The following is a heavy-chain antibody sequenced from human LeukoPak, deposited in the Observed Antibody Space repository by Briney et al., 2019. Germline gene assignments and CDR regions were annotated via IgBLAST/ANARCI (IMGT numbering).Heavy chain of an antibody. Sequence: EASVNVSCKASGYTFTGYYMHWVRQAPGQGLEWMGRINPNSGGTNYAQKFQGRVTMARDTSISTAYMELSRLRSDDTAVYYCAIVGATVGWFDPWGQGTLVTVSS. CDR2: INPNSGGT. CDR3: AIVGATVGWFDP. D-gene: IGHD1-26*01. V-gene: IGHV1-2*06. CDR1: GYTFTGYY. J-gene: IGHJ5*02.